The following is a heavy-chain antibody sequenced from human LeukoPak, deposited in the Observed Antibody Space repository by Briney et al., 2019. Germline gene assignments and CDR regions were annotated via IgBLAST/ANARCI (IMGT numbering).Heavy chain of an antibody. CDR3: ARSGGTAIGNYERATFDY. V-gene: IGHV6-1*01. CDR1: GDSVSSNSAA. J-gene: IGHJ4*02. CDR2: TFYRSKWYN. D-gene: IGHD1-7*01. Sequence: SQTLSLTCDISGDSVSSNSAAWNWIRQSPSRGLEWLGRTFYRSKWYNEYEVSLKSRLTIHADTSKNHFSLQLNSVTPEDTAVYYCARSGGTAIGNYERATFDYWGQGTLVTVSS.